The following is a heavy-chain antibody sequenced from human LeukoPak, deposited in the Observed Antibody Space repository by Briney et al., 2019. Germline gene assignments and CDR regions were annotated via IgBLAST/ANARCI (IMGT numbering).Heavy chain of an antibody. J-gene: IGHJ4*02. Sequence: SVKVSCKASGGTFSSYAISWVRQAPGQGLEWMGGIIPIFGTANYAQKFQGRVTITADESTSTAYMELSSLRSEDTAVYYCAREPPTKYYYDSSGYYYLDYWGQGTLVTVSS. V-gene: IGHV1-69*13. D-gene: IGHD3-22*01. CDR1: GGTFSSYA. CDR3: AREPPTKYYYDSSGYYYLDY. CDR2: IIPIFGTA.